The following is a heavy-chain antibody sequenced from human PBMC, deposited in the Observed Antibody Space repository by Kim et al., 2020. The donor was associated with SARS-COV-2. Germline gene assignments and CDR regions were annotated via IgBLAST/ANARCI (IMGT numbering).Heavy chain of an antibody. J-gene: IGHJ6*01. Sequence: GGSLRLSCAASGFTFTNYAMAWVRQAPGKGLEWVSSISGSSERTYYTGSVKGRFTISRDNSGNALYLEMTSLRAEDTAVYYCAKEGGGDTAAFSAIDFWG. CDR2: ISGSSERT. V-gene: IGHV3-23*01. CDR1: GFTFTNYA. CDR3: AKEGGGDTAAFSAIDF. D-gene: IGHD3-3*02.